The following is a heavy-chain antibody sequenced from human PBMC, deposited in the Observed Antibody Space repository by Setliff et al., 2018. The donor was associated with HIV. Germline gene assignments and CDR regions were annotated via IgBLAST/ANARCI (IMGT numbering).Heavy chain of an antibody. CDR3: ASPGAYYYDSSGYYPDALDI. V-gene: IGHV5-51*01. Sequence: PGESLKISCKGSGYSFTSYWIGWVRQMPGKGLEWMGIIYPGDSDTRYSPSFQGQITISADKSISTAYLQWSSLKASDTAMYYCASPGAYYYDSSGYYPDALDIWGQGTMVTVSS. J-gene: IGHJ3*02. CDR1: GYSFTSYW. D-gene: IGHD3-22*01. CDR2: IYPGDSDT.